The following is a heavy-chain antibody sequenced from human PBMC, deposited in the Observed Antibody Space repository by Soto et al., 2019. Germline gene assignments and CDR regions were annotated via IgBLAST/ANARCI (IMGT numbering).Heavy chain of an antibody. Sequence: QVQLVQSGAEVKKPGASVKVSCKASGYTFTSYGISWVRQAPGQGLEWMGWITAYNGNTNYAQKLQGRVTLTADTSTSTAYMELRSLRSDDTAVYYCTRGYDYLWGSYHHFDYWGQGTLVTVSS. V-gene: IGHV1-18*01. J-gene: IGHJ4*02. CDR2: ITAYNGNT. CDR3: TRGYDYLWGSYHHFDY. CDR1: GYTFTSYG. D-gene: IGHD3-16*02.